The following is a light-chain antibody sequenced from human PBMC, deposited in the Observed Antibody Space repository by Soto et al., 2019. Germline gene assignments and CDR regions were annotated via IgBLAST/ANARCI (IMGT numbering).Light chain of an antibody. CDR2: GAS. Sequence: DIQMTQSPSSVSASVGDRVTITCRASQGLGVWLGWYQQKPGKAPQLLIFGASGLQTEVPSRFSGSGSGTDFTLTISSLQPEDFATYYCQQAYSLILTFGGGTRVDIX. J-gene: IGKJ4*01. CDR3: QQAYSLILT. V-gene: IGKV1-12*01. CDR1: QGLGVW.